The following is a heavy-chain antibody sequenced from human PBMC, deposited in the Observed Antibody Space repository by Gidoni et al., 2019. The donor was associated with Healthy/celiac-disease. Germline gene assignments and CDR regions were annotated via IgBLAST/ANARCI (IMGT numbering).Heavy chain of an antibody. V-gene: IGHV3-33*08. Sequence: QVQLVESGGGVVQPGRSLRLSCAASGFTFSSYGLHWVRQAPGKGLGWVAVIWYDGSNKYYADSVKGRFTISRDNSKNTLYLQMNSLRAEDTAVYYCARGGFGKLGYCSSTSCYSEYFQHWGQGTLVTVSS. D-gene: IGHD2-2*01. CDR3: ARGGFGKLGYCSSTSCYSEYFQH. J-gene: IGHJ1*01. CDR1: GFTFSSYG. CDR2: IWYDGSNK.